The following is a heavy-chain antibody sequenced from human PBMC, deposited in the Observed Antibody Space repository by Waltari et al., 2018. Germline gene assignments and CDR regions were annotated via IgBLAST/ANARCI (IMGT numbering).Heavy chain of an antibody. V-gene: IGHV1-2*02. Sequence: VQLVQSGAEVKTPGAAVTVSCQASGYLFRNYSITWVRQAPGQGLEWMGWINPKSGGTHFAQKFQNRVTMTRDTSIYTAYMEVRRLTSDDTAVYYCAREAGEGATLAEYFHHWGQGTLVTVSS. CDR1: GYLFRNYS. CDR2: INPKSGGT. D-gene: IGHD1-26*01. CDR3: AREAGEGATLAEYFHH. J-gene: IGHJ1*01.